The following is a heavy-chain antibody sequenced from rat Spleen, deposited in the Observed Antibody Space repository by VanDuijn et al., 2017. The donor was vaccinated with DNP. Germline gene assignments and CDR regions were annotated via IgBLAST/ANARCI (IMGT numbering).Heavy chain of an antibody. CDR1: GFTFSNYG. CDR3: TRDGPPYYGVPFDY. Sequence: EVQLVESGGGLVQPGRSLKLSCAASGFTFSNYGMHWIRQAPTKGLEWVASISNSGGFTCYRDSVKGRFTISRDNAKSTLNLQMNSLRSEDTATYYCTRDGPPYYGVPFDYWGQGVMVTVSS. V-gene: IGHV5-19*01. CDR2: ISNSGGFT. J-gene: IGHJ2*01. D-gene: IGHD1-7*01.